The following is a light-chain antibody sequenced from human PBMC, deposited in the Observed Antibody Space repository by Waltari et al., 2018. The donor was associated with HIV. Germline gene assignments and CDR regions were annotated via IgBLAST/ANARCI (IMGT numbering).Light chain of an antibody. V-gene: IGKV1-9*01. CDR2: AAS. CDR1: QGISSY. J-gene: IGKJ4*01. CDR3: QQLNSYPLT. Sequence: DIQLTQSPSFLSASVGDRVTITCRASQGISSYLAWYQQKPGKAPKLLIYAASTLQRGVPSRFIGSGSGTEFTLTISSLQPEDFATYYCQQLNSYPLTFGGGTKVEIK.